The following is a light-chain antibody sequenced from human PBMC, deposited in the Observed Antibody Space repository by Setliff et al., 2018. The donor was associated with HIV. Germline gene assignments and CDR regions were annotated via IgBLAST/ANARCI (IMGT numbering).Light chain of an antibody. CDR2: EVR. V-gene: IGLV2-14*01. Sequence: QSALTQPASVPGSPGQSITISCTGTSSDVGGYSYVSWYQQHPGKAPKLIIYEVRNRPSGVSNRFSGSKSGNTASLTISGLQAEDEADYYCSSYAITNTLPFGTGTKVTVL. CDR3: SSYAITNTLP. J-gene: IGLJ1*01. CDR1: SSDVGGYSY.